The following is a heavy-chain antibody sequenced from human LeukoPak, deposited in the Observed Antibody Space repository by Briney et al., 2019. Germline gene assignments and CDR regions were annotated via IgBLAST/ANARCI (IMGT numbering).Heavy chain of an antibody. Sequence: GGSLRLSCAASGFTFSSYSMNWVRQAPGKGLEWVSGISWNSGSIGYADSVKGRFTISRDNAKNSLYLQMNSLRAEDTALYYCAKDIRIRAVVAATTYFDYWGQGTLVTVSS. J-gene: IGHJ4*02. CDR1: GFTFSSYS. V-gene: IGHV3-9*01. CDR2: ISWNSGSI. D-gene: IGHD2-15*01. CDR3: AKDIRIRAVVAATTYFDY.